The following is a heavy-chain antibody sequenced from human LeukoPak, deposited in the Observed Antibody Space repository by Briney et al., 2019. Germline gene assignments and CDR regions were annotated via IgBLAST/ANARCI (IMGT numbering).Heavy chain of an antibody. CDR3: ARRTMVRGVIINYFDY. V-gene: IGHV4-34*01. D-gene: IGHD3-10*01. J-gene: IGHJ4*02. Sequence: SETLSLTCAVYGGSFSGYYWSWIRQPPGKGLEWIGEINHSGSTNYNPSLKNRVTISVDTSKNQFSLKLSSVTAADTAVYYCARRTMVRGVIINYFDYWGQGTLVTVSS. CDR2: INHSGST. CDR1: GGSFSGYY.